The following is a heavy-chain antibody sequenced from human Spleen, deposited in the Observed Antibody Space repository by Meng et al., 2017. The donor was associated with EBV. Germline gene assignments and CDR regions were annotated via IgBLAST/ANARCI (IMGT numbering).Heavy chain of an antibody. V-gene: IGHV4-4*02. CDR1: GDSIRSSHW. D-gene: IGHD3-3*01. Sequence: GRRQGSAPGLVKPSGTLSLTCAVSGDSIRSSHWWSWVRQPPGKGLEWIGEISHSGSTNHNPSLKSRVTISADRSKNQFSLKVRSVSAADTAVYYCARRAIYGVVNFDYWGQGTLVTVFS. CDR2: ISHSGST. CDR3: ARRAIYGVVNFDY. J-gene: IGHJ4*02.